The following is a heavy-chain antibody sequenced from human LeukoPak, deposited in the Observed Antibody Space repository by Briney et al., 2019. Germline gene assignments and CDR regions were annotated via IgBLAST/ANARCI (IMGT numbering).Heavy chain of an antibody. Sequence: NPSETLSLTCTVSGGSISSYYWSWIRQPPGKGLEWIGYIYYSGSTNYNPSLKSRVTISVDTSKNQFPLKLSSVTAADTAVYYCARGHSPVTTPLDYWYFDLWGRGTLVTVSS. V-gene: IGHV4-59*01. CDR1: GGSISSYY. CDR2: IYYSGST. J-gene: IGHJ2*01. CDR3: ARGHSPVTTPLDYWYFDL. D-gene: IGHD4-17*01.